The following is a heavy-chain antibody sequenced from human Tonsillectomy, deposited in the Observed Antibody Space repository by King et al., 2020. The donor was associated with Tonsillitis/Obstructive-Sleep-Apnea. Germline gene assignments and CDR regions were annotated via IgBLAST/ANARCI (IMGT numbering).Heavy chain of an antibody. D-gene: IGHD2-2*01. CDR2: IYYSGST. J-gene: IGHJ5*02. V-gene: IGHV4-39*01. Sequence: QLQESGPGLVKPSETLSLTCTVSGGSISSSSYYWGWIRQPPGKGLEWIGSIYYSGSTYYNPSLKSRVTITVDTSKNQFSLKLSSVTAADTAVYYCARADCSSTSCYGGGNWFDPWGQGTLVTVSS. CDR3: ARADCSSTSCYGGGNWFDP. CDR1: GGSISSSSYY.